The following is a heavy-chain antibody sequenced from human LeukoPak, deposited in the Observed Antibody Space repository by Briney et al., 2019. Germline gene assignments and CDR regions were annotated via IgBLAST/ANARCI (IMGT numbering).Heavy chain of an antibody. CDR1: GYSFTSYW. D-gene: IGHD6-19*01. V-gene: IGHV5-51*01. CDR2: IYPGDSDT. Sequence: GEYLKISCKGSGYSFTSYWIGWVRQMPGKGLEGMGIIYPGDSDTRYSPSFQGQVTISADKSISTAYLQWSSLKASDTAMYYCARQDSSGWYGNRGAFDIWGQGTMVTVSS. CDR3: ARQDSSGWYGNRGAFDI. J-gene: IGHJ3*02.